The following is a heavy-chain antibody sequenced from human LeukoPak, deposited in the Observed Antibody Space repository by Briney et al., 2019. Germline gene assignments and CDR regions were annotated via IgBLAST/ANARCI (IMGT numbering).Heavy chain of an antibody. CDR1: GFTFSSYA. V-gene: IGHV3-23*01. CDR3: AKDLGVTGEIDY. J-gene: IGHJ4*02. D-gene: IGHD7-27*01. Sequence: GGSLRLACAASGFTFSSYAMSWVRQAPGKGLEWVSAISGSGGSTYYADSVKGRFTISRDNSKNTLYLQMNSLRAEDTAVYYCAKDLGVTGEIDYWGQGTLVTVSS. CDR2: ISGSGGST.